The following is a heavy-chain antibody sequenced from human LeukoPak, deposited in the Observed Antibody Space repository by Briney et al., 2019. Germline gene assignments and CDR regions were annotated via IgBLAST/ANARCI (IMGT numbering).Heavy chain of an antibody. Sequence: ASVKVSCKASGYTFTSYCMHWVRQAPGQGLEWMGIINPSGGSTSYAQKFQGRVTMTRDTSTSTVYMELSSLRSEDMAVYYCARVGGGSYPFDYWGQGTLVTVSS. CDR3: ARVGGGSYPFDY. D-gene: IGHD1-26*01. CDR1: GYTFTSYC. V-gene: IGHV1-46*01. CDR2: INPSGGST. J-gene: IGHJ4*02.